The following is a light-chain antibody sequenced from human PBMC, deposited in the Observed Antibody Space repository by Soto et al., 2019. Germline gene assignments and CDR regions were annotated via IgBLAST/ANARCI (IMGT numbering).Light chain of an antibody. CDR3: QQYGSATRT. Sequence: IRVTQSAATLPASVGDRVTITCRASQGIXTWLGWYQQEPGKAPKVLXPKASSLQRGGPSRLSGSGSATDFTLTISRLEPEDFAVYYCQQYGSATRTFGGGTKVDI. CDR1: QGIXTW. V-gene: IGKV1-5*03. J-gene: IGKJ4*01. CDR2: KAS.